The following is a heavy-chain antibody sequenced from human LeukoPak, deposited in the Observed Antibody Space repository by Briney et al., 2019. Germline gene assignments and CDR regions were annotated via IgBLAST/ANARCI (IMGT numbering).Heavy chain of an antibody. CDR2: ISSSSSYI. V-gene: IGHV3-21*01. D-gene: IGHD5-18*01. CDR3: AKDRHSHGYDWLGKY. J-gene: IGHJ4*02. CDR1: GFTFSSYS. Sequence: PGGSLRLSCAASGFTFSSYSMNWVRQAPGKGLEWVSCISSSSSYIYYADSVKGRFTISRDNAKNSLYLQMNSLRAEDTAVYYCAKDRHSHGYDWLGKYWGQGTLVTVSS.